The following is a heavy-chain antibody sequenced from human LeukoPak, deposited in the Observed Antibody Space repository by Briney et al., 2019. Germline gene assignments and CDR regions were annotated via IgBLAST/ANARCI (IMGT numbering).Heavy chain of an antibody. V-gene: IGHV3-30-3*01. Sequence: GRSLRLSCAPSGFTFNSYAMHWVRQAPGKGLEWVAVISYAGSNKYYADSVKGRFTISRDNSKNTLYLQMNSLRAEDTAVYYCARGTVAYIDYWGQGTLVTVSS. CDR3: ARGTVAYIDY. CDR2: ISYAGSNK. D-gene: IGHD4-23*01. CDR1: GFTFNSYA. J-gene: IGHJ4*02.